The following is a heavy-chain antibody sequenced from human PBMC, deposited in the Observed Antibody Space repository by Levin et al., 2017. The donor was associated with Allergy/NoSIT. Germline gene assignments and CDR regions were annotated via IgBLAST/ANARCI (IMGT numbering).Heavy chain of an antibody. CDR3: ASDSLYSSGWHTFDY. D-gene: IGHD6-19*01. CDR1: GFTFSSYS. V-gene: IGHV3-21*01. Sequence: LSLTCAASGFTFSSYSMNWVRQAPGKGLEWVSSISSSSSYIYYADSVKGRFTISRDNAKNSLYLQMNSLRAEDTAVYYCASDSLYSSGWHTFDYWGQGTLVTVSS. J-gene: IGHJ4*02. CDR2: ISSSSSYI.